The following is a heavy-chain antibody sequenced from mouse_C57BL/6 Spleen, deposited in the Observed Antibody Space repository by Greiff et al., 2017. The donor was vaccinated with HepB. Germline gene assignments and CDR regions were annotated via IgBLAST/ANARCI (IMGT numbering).Heavy chain of an antibody. J-gene: IGHJ1*03. Sequence: QVQLKQSGPELVKPGASVKISCKASGYAFSSSWMNWVKQRPGKGLEWIGRIYPGDGDTNYNGKFKGKATLTADKSSSTAYMQLSSLTSEDSAVYFCAKGSSRGYFDVWGKGTTVTVSS. V-gene: IGHV1-82*01. D-gene: IGHD1-1*01. CDR1: GYAFSSSW. CDR2: IYPGDGDT. CDR3: AKGSSRGYFDV.